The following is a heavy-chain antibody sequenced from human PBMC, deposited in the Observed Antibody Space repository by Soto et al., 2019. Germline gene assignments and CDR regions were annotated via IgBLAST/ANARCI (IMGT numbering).Heavy chain of an antibody. J-gene: IGHJ6*02. D-gene: IGHD2-21*02. Sequence: XGSRRLSCAAPGFTFISYGLPWVRQAPGKGLEWVAVISYDGSNKYYADSVKGRFTISRDNSKNTLYLQMNSLRAEDTAVYYCARDIWCGGDCFSYGMDVWGQGTTVTVSS. V-gene: IGHV3-30-3*01. CDR3: ARDIWCGGDCFSYGMDV. CDR1: GFTFISYG. CDR2: ISYDGSNK.